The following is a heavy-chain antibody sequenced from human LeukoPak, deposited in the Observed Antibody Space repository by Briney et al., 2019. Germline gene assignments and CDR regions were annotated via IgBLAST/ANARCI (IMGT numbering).Heavy chain of an antibody. CDR3: ARLAKVESRSLAHYFDS. J-gene: IGHJ4*02. D-gene: IGHD1-26*01. V-gene: IGHV4-4*01. CDR1: SVSISSNYW. CDR2: IFHRGST. Sequence: PSGTLSLTCAVSSVSISSNYWWNWVRQPPGKGLEWIGEIFHRGSTNYNPSLKSRVTISVDTSKNQFSLKLISVTAADTAVYRCARLAKVESRSLAHYFDSWGQGALVTVSS.